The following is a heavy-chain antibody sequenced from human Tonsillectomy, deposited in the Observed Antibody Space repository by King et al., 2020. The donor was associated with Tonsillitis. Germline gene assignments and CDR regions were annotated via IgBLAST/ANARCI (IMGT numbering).Heavy chain of an antibody. CDR3: AKGPDYDLLTGHFQH. D-gene: IGHD3-9*01. CDR1: GFTFDDYA. V-gene: IGHV3-9*01. J-gene: IGHJ1*01. Sequence: VQLVESGGGLVQPGRSLRLSCAASGFTFDDYAMHWVRQAPGRGLEWVSGISWDSGSIGYADSVKGRFTISRDNAKNSLYLQMNSLRAEDTALYYCAKGPDYDLLTGHFQHWGQGTLVTVSS. CDR2: ISWDSGSI.